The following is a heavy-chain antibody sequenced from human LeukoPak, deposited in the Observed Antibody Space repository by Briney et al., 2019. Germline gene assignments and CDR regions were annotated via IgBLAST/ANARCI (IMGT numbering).Heavy chain of an antibody. CDR2: INHSGST. Sequence: KASETLSLTCAVYGGSFSGYYWSWIRQPPGKGLEWIGEINHSGSTNYNPSLKSRVTISVDTSKNQFSLKLSSVTAADTAVYYCARADLGYCSSTSCYEDDAFDIWGQGTMVTVSS. CDR3: ARADLGYCSSTSCYEDDAFDI. V-gene: IGHV4-34*01. CDR1: GGSFSGYY. D-gene: IGHD2-2*01. J-gene: IGHJ3*02.